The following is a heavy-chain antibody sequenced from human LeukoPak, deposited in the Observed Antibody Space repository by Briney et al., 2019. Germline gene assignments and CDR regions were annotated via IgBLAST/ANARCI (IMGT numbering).Heavy chain of an antibody. CDR2: IKSNTDGGTT. V-gene: IGHV3-15*01. Sequence: PGGSLRLSCAASGFSFSNAWMNWVRQAPGKGLEWVGLIKSNTDGGTTDYAAPVKGRFTISRDDSKNTLYLQMNSLKIEDTAVYYCSRTSGGPWVWGQGTMVIVSS. D-gene: IGHD2-8*02. J-gene: IGHJ3*01. CDR1: GFSFSNAW. CDR3: SRTSGGPWV.